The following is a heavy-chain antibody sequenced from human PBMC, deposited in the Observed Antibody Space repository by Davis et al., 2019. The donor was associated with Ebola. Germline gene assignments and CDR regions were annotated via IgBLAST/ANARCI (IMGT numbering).Heavy chain of an antibody. Sequence: SVKVSCKASGGTFSSYAISWVRQAPGQGLEWMGGIIPILGIANYAQKVQGRVTITADESTSTAYMELSSLRSEDTAVYYWASGLVRGESYWYFDLWGRGTLVTVSS. CDR3: ASGLVRGESYWYFDL. J-gene: IGHJ2*01. D-gene: IGHD6-6*01. V-gene: IGHV1-69*10. CDR1: GGTFSSYA. CDR2: IIPILGIA.